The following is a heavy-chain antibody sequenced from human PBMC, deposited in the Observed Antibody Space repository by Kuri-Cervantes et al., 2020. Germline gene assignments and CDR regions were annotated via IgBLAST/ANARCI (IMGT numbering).Heavy chain of an antibody. V-gene: IGHV1-46*01. D-gene: IGHD3-22*01. CDR2: INPSGGST. CDR1: GYTFTSYY. Sequence: ASVKVSCKASGYTFTSYYMHWVRQAPGQGLEWMGIINPSGGSTSYAQKFQGRVTMTRDTSTSTAYMELRSLRSDDTAVYYCARHLPDSSGYFLSIDYWGQGTLVTVSS. J-gene: IGHJ4*02. CDR3: ARHLPDSSGYFLSIDY.